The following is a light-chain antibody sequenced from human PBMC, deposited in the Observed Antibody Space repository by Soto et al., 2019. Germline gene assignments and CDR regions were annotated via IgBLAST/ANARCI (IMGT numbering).Light chain of an antibody. CDR2: GNS. CDR3: QSYDSSLSGPVV. Sequence: QSVLTQPPSVSGAPGQRVTISCNGSSSNIGAGYDVHWYQQLPGTAPKLLIYGNSNRPSGVPDRFSGSKSGTSASLSITGLQAEDEADYYCQSYDSSLSGPVVFGGGNKLTVL. J-gene: IGLJ2*01. V-gene: IGLV1-40*01. CDR1: SSNIGAGYD.